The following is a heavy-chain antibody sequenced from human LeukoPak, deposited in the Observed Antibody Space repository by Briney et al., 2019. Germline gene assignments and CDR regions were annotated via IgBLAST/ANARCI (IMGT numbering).Heavy chain of an antibody. Sequence: GGSLRLSCAASGFTFSSYAMTWLRQAPGKGLEWVSSIRGSGDSTYYADSVKGRFTLSRDNSKNTLYLQMNSLRAEDTAVYYCAKGAGTSKIGSFGYWGQGTLVTVSS. CDR2: IRGSGDST. D-gene: IGHD1-7*01. V-gene: IGHV3-23*01. CDR1: GFTFSSYA. J-gene: IGHJ4*02. CDR3: AKGAGTSKIGSFGY.